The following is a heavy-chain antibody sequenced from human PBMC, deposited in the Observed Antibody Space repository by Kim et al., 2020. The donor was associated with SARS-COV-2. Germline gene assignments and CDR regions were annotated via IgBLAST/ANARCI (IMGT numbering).Heavy chain of an antibody. V-gene: IGHV3-15*01. J-gene: IGHJ4*02. CDR2: LKSKADGGTA. Sequence: GGSLRLSCAASGFTFFNTWMNWVRQAPGKGLEWIARLKSKADGGTAHYSTPVNGRFTISRDDSKNTLYLQMNSLKTEAAGVYYCATGGLAYWGQGTLVTVPS. CDR1: GFTFFNTW. CDR3: ATGGLAY.